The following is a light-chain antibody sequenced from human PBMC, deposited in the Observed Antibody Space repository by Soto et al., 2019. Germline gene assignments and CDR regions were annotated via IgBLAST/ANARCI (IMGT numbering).Light chain of an antibody. CDR1: ESLLHSNGYNY. V-gene: IGKV2-28*01. CDR2: LGS. CDR3: MQALQTPWT. J-gene: IGKJ1*01. Sequence: DIVMTQSPLSLPVTPGEPASISCRSSESLLHSNGYNYLDWYLQKPGQSPQLLNFLGSNRASGVPDRFSGSGSSTDFTLKICRVESEDVGVYYCMQALQTPWTFGQGTKVDIK.